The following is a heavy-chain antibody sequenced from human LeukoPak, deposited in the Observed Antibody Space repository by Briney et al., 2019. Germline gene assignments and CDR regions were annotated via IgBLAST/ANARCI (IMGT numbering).Heavy chain of an antibody. CDR2: ISSSSSYI. D-gene: IGHD5-18*01. Sequence: GGSLRLSCAASGFTFSSYSMNWVRQAPGKGLEWVSSISSSSSYIYYADSVKGRFTISRDNAKNSLYLQMNGLRAEDTAVYYCAREIGGYSYGYRPGIDYWGQGTLVTVSS. CDR1: GFTFSSYS. J-gene: IGHJ4*02. V-gene: IGHV3-21*01. CDR3: AREIGGYSYGYRPGIDY.